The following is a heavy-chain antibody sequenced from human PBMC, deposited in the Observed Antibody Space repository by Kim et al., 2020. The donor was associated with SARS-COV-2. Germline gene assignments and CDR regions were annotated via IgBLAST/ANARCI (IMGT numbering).Heavy chain of an antibody. V-gene: IGHV1-69*13. Sequence: SVKVSCKASGGTFSSYAISWVRQAPGQGLEWMGGIIPIFGTANYAQKFQGRVTITADESTNTAYMELSSLRSEDTAVYYCARDCRGGSSTSWYFDLWGRGTLVTVSS. CDR3: ARDCRGGSSTSWYFDL. CDR1: GGTFSSYA. J-gene: IGHJ2*01. D-gene: IGHD2-15*01. CDR2: IIPIFGTA.